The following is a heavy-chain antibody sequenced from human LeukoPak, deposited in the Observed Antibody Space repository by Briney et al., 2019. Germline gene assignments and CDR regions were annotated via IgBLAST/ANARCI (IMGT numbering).Heavy chain of an antibody. D-gene: IGHD6-19*01. J-gene: IGHJ4*02. V-gene: IGHV3-74*01. CDR3: ATKQWLAPPPDS. CDR2: INTDGTVT. CDR1: GFTFSKYW. Sequence: PGGSLRLSCAASGFTFSKYWMLWVRQAPGQGLESVSRINTDGTVTTYADSVKGRFTVSRDNSDNTMFLQMNSLRDEDTAVYYCATKQWLAPPPDSWCQGTPVTVSS.